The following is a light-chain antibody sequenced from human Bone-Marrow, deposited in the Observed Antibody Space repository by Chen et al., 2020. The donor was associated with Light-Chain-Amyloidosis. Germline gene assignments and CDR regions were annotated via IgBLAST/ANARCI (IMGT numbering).Light chain of an antibody. CDR2: WAS. CDR3: QQYYITPLT. J-gene: IGKJ4*01. CDR1: QSVLFTSKNKNY. Sequence: IVLTQSPDSLTVSLGERATIKCESSQSVLFTSKNKNYLAWYQQRPGQPPKLLISWASTRESGVANRFIGGASGTHFTLNFSRLRAEDVAFYYCQQYYITPLTFGGGSKVEVK. V-gene: IGKV4-1*01.